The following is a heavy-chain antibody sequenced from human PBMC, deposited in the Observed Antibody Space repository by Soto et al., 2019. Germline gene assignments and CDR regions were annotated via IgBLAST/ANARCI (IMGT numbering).Heavy chain of an antibody. Sequence: GGSLRLSCAASGITFSDHYMDWVRQAPGKGLEWVGRIRNKADSHSTEYAASVKGRFTISRLDSKNSLYLQMDSLKTEDTAVYFCAGGVVGAADYWGQGTLVTVSS. D-gene: IGHD1-26*01. CDR3: AGGVVGAADY. CDR2: IRNKADSHST. CDR1: GITFSDHY. V-gene: IGHV3-72*01. J-gene: IGHJ4*02.